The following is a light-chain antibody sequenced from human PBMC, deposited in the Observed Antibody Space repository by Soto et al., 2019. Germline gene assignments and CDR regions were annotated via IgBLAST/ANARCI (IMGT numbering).Light chain of an antibody. CDR3: QQHSHWPPWT. V-gene: IGKV3-11*01. CDR1: ENVRTF. Sequence: VLTQSPATLSLSPGERATLSCRASENVRTFVDWYQQKPGQAPRLLIYGASNRATDIPARFSGRGSGTDFTLTISNPEPEDFAVYYCQQHSHWPPWTFGQGTKVDIK. J-gene: IGKJ1*01. CDR2: GAS.